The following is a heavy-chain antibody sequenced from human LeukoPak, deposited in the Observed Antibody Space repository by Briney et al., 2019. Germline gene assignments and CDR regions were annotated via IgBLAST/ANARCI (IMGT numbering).Heavy chain of an antibody. Sequence: SVTVSCKASGGTFSSYTISWVRQAPGQGLEWMGGIIPIFGTANYAQKFQGRVTITADESTSTAYMELSSLRSEDTAVYYCARVRYCSGGSCSYNWFDPWGQGTLVTVSS. V-gene: IGHV1-69*01. D-gene: IGHD2-15*01. J-gene: IGHJ5*02. CDR3: ARVRYCSGGSCSYNWFDP. CDR1: GGTFSSYT. CDR2: IIPIFGTA.